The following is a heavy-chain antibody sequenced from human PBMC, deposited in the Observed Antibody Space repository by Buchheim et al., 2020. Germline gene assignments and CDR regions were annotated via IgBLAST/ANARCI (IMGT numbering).Heavy chain of an antibody. D-gene: IGHD2-2*01. CDR2: INHVGNT. V-gene: IGHV4-34*01. CDR3: AARYCSSLRCSRDRRDFYYHMDV. Sequence: QVQLQQWGAGLLKPSENLSLICAVYGGSSSGYYWSWIRLVPGKGLEWIGEINHVGNTNYNPSLESRVTMSVDTSNSQFSLKMDSVTAADTAVYYCAARYCSSLRCSRDRRDFYYHMDVWGQGTT. J-gene: IGHJ6*03. CDR1: GGSSSGYY.